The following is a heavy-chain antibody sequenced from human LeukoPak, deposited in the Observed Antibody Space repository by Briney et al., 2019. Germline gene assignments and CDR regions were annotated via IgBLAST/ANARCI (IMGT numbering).Heavy chain of an antibody. D-gene: IGHD1-26*01. CDR3: ARDLGSWEPRPFDY. J-gene: IGHJ4*02. V-gene: IGHV1-2*02. Sequence: ASVKVSCEASGYTFTNYEINWVRQAPGQGLEWMGWINPNSGGTNHAQKFQGRVTMTRDTSISTAYMELSRLRSDDTAVYYCARDLGSWEPRPFDYWGQGTLVTVSS. CDR2: INPNSGGT. CDR1: GYTFTNYE.